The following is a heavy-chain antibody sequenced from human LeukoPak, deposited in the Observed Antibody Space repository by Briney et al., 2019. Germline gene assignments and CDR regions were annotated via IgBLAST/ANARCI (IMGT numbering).Heavy chain of an antibody. CDR2: IAYDGSNK. Sequence: GGSLRFSCAASGFTFSSYAMHWVRQAPGKGLEWVAVIAYDGSNKYYADSVKGRFTISRDNSKNTLYLQMNSLRAEDTAVYYCATRKRDNYDFWSGYYLYYYYMDVWGKGTTVTVSS. J-gene: IGHJ6*03. CDR1: GFTFSSYA. CDR3: ATRKRDNYDFWSGYYLYYYYMDV. V-gene: IGHV3-30-3*01. D-gene: IGHD3-3*01.